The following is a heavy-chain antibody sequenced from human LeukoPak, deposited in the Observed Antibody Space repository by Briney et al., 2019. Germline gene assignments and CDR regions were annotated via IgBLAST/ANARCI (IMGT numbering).Heavy chain of an antibody. D-gene: IGHD2-2*01. CDR3: ARDVASHMGLANYFDY. CDR1: GYTFSGYY. CDR2: INPNSGGT. J-gene: IGHJ4*02. Sequence: ASVKVSCKASGYTFSGYYMHWVRQAPGQGLEWMGWINPNSGGTNYAQKFQGRVTMTRDTPISTAYMELSRLRSDDTAVYYYARDVASHMGLANYFDYWGQGALVIVSS. V-gene: IGHV1-2*02.